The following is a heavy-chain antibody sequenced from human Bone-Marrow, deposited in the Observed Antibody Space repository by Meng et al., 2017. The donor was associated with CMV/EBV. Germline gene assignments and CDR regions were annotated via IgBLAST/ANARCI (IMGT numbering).Heavy chain of an antibody. J-gene: IGHJ4*02. D-gene: IGHD2-2*01. CDR2: ISGSGGST. CDR3: ALNGDEGEEVVPVVAY. Sequence: GESLKISCAASGFTFSSYAMSWVRQAPGKGLEWVSAISGSGGSTYYADSVKGRFTISRDNSKNTLYLQMNSLRAEDTAVYYCALNGDEGEEVVPVVAYWGQRTLVAASS. V-gene: IGHV3-23*01. CDR1: GFTFSSYA.